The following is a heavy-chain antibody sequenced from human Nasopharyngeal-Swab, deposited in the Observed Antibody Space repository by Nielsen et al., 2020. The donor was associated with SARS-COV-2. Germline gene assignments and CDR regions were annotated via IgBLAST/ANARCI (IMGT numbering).Heavy chain of an antibody. CDR1: GGSISSGDYY. Sequence: SETLSLTCTVSGGSISSGDYYWSWIRQPPGKGLAWIGYIYYSGSTYYNPSLKSRVTISVDTSKNQFSLKLSSVTAADTAVYYCARAESEKTWIQLVITAFDIWGQGTMVTVSS. CDR2: IYYSGST. V-gene: IGHV4-30-4*01. J-gene: IGHJ3*02. D-gene: IGHD5-18*01. CDR3: ARAESEKTWIQLVITAFDI.